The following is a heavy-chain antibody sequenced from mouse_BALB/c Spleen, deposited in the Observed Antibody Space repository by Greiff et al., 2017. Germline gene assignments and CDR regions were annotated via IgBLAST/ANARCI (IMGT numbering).Heavy chain of an antibody. CDR3: ARSGTTVVRNFDY. J-gene: IGHJ2*01. V-gene: IGHV5-17*02. CDR2: ISSGSSTI. CDR1: GFTFSSFG. D-gene: IGHD1-1*01. Sequence: EVQRVESGGGLVKPGGSLKLSCAASGFTFSSFGMHWVRQAPEKGLEWVAYISSGSSTIYYADTVKGRFTISRDNPKNTLFLQMTSLRSEDTAMYYCARSGTTVVRNFDYWGQGTTLTVSS.